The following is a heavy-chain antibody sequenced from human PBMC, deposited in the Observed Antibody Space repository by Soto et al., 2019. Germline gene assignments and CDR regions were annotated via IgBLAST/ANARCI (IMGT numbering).Heavy chain of an antibody. V-gene: IGHV3-21*01. J-gene: IGHJ4*02. D-gene: IGHD3-22*01. CDR2: ISSSSSYI. CDR1: GFTFSSYS. CDR3: ARALGPRYDSSGLDYFDY. Sequence: VGSLRLSCAASGFTFSSYSMNWVRQAPGKGLEWVSSISSSSSYIYYADSVKGRFTISRDNAKNSLYLQMNSLRAEDTAVYYCARALGPRYDSSGLDYFDYWGQGTLVTVSS.